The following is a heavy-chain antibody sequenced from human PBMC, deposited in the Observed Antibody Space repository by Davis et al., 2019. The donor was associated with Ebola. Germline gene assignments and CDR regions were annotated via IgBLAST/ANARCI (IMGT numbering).Heavy chain of an antibody. D-gene: IGHD3-3*01. CDR3: ARDEGQGWGGVVMGYYYMDV. V-gene: IGHV1-69*13. Sequence: SVKVSCKASGGTFSSYAISWVRQAPGQGLEWMGGIIPIFGTANYAQKFQGRVTITADESTSTAYMELSSLRSEDTAVYYCARDEGQGWGGVVMGYYYMDVWGKGTTVTVSS. CDR2: IIPIFGTA. J-gene: IGHJ6*03. CDR1: GGTFSSYA.